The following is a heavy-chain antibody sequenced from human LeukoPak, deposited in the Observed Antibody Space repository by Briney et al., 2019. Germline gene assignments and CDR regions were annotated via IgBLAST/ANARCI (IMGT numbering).Heavy chain of an antibody. CDR3: ARENISFLWFGELLGYYFDY. V-gene: IGHV4-4*07. CDR1: GGSISSYY. Sequence: PSETLSLTCTVSGGSISSYYWSWIRQPAGKGLEWIGRIYTSGSTNYNPSLKSRVTMSVDTSKNQFSLKLSSVTAADTAVYYCARENISFLWFGELLGYYFDYWGQGTLVTVSS. J-gene: IGHJ4*02. D-gene: IGHD3-10*01. CDR2: IYTSGST.